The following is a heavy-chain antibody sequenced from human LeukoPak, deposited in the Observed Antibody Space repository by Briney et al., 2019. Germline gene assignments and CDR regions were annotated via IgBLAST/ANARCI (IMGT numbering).Heavy chain of an antibody. CDR1: GGSISSYY. J-gene: IGHJ1*01. Sequence: SETLSLTYTVSGGSISSYYWSWIRQPPGKGLEWIGYIYYSGSTNYNPSLKSRVTISVDTSKNQFSLKLSSVTAADTAVYYCARGDFDYYLYFQHWGQGTLVTVSS. CDR2: IYYSGST. V-gene: IGHV4-59*01. CDR3: ARGDFDYYLYFQH. D-gene: IGHD3-9*01.